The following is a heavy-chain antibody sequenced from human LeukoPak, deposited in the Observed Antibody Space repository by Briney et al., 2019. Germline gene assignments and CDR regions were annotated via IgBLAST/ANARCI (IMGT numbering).Heavy chain of an antibody. CDR2: ISSSGSTI. V-gene: IGHV3-11*01. Sequence: PGGALRLSCAASGFTFSDYYMSWIRQAPGKGLEWVSYISSSGSTIYYADSVKGRFTISRDNAKNSLYLQMNSPRAEDTAVYYCARVEDGSYSAYYFDYWGQGTLVTVSS. D-gene: IGHD1-26*01. J-gene: IGHJ4*02. CDR1: GFTFSDYY. CDR3: ARVEDGSYSAYYFDY.